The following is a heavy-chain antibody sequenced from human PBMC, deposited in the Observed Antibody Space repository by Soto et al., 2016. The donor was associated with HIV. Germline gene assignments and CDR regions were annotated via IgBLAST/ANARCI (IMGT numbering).Heavy chain of an antibody. J-gene: IGHJ4*02. V-gene: IGHV3-21*01. D-gene: IGHD4-17*01. Sequence: EVQLVESGGGLVKPGGSLRLSCAASGFTFNGYIMNWVRQAPGKGLEWVSFISSSGTYKYYADSVKGRLTIPRDNANNSLYLEMNSLRADDTAVYYCAREESHDYQNFDYWGQGTLVHRLL. CDR2: ISSSGTYK. CDR1: GFTFNGYI. CDR3: AREESHDYQNFDY.